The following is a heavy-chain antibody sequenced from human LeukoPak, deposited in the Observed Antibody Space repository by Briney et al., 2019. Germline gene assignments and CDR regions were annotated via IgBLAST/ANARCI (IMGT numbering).Heavy chain of an antibody. CDR3: ARGPTMKMDV. J-gene: IGHJ6*04. D-gene: IGHD3-22*01. CDR1: GGSFSGYY. Sequence: PSETLSLTCAVYGGSFSGYYWSWIRQPPGKGLEWVSSISSSSSNTYYADSVKGRFTISRDNAKNSLYLQMNSLRAEDTAVYYCARGPTMKMDVWGKGTTVTVSS. V-gene: IGHV3-11*06. CDR2: ISSSSSNT.